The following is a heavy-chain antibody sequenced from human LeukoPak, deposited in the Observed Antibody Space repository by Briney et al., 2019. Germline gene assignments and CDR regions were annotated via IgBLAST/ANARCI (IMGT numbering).Heavy chain of an antibody. CDR1: GFTFSSYA. J-gene: IGHJ4*02. Sequence: GGSLRLSCAASGFTFSSYAMHWVRQAPGKGLEWVAVISYDGSNKYYADSVKGRFTISRDNSKNTLYLQMNSLRAEDTAVYYCARDVGYFIVAGSFGYWGQGTLVTVSS. V-gene: IGHV3-30*04. CDR3: ARDVGYFIVAGSFGY. D-gene: IGHD5-12*01. CDR2: ISYDGSNK.